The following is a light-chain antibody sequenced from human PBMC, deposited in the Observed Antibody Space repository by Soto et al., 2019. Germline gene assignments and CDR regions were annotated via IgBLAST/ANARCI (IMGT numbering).Light chain of an antibody. Sequence: LSQRASGSGAPGQAITSSCTRTRSDVGGYNYVSWYQQHPGKAPKLMIYDVSNRPSGVSNRFSGSKSGNTASLTISGLQAEDEADYYCSSYTSSSTLYVFGTGTKVTVL. CDR2: DVS. V-gene: IGLV2-14*01. CDR3: SSYTSSSTLYV. CDR1: RSDVGGYNY. J-gene: IGLJ1*01.